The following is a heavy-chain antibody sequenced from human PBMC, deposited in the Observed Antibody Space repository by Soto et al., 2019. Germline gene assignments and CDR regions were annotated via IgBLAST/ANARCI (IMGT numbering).Heavy chain of an antibody. Sequence: PGGSLIVSCTASGFTFGDYAMSWFSQAPGKGLEWVGFIRSKAYGGTTEYAASVKGRFTISRDDSKSIAYLQMNSLKTEDTAVYYCTRGSCSGGSCYSPLYYYGMDVWGQGTTVTVSS. D-gene: IGHD2-15*01. V-gene: IGHV3-49*03. CDR1: GFTFGDYA. CDR3: TRGSCSGGSCYSPLYYYGMDV. CDR2: IRSKAYGGTT. J-gene: IGHJ6*02.